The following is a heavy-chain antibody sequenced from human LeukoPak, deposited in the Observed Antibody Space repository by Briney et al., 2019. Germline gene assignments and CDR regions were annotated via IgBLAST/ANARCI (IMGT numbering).Heavy chain of an antibody. CDR2: LGDNDGRT. V-gene: IGHV3-23*01. CDR3: AKNGKDNYDMFFDF. J-gene: IGHJ4*02. D-gene: IGHD3-9*01. Sequence: GGSLRLSCAASGFSFSTYYVNWVRQAPGKGLEWVSALGDNDGRTFYADSVKGRFTISRDNSKNTLYLQMNSLRAEDTAIYYCAKNGKDNYDMFFDFWGQGTLVTVSS. CDR1: GFSFSTYY.